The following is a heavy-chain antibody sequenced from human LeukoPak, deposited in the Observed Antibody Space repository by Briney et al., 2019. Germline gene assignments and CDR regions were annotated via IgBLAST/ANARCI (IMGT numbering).Heavy chain of an antibody. CDR2: ISYDGSNK. V-gene: IGHV3-30*18. J-gene: IGHJ5*02. Sequence: GGSLRLSCVASGFAFSGYDIHWVRQAPGKGLEWVTLISYDGSNKYYADSVKGRFTISRDNPKNTLYLQMNSLRGEDTAVYYCAKGGPGDGNWFDLWGQGTLVTVSS. D-gene: IGHD2-21*02. CDR1: GFAFSGYD. CDR3: AKGGPGDGNWFDL.